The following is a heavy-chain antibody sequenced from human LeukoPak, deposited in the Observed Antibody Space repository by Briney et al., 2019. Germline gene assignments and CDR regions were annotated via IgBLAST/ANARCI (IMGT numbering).Heavy chain of an antibody. V-gene: IGHV1-18*01. Sequence: ASVKVSCKASGYTFTNYGVTWVRQAPGQGLEWRGWISAYNGNTKHAQKVQGRVTMTTDTSTSTVYMELRSLRSDDTAVYYCARTFYRGYYYYYYMDVWGKGTTVTVSS. D-gene: IGHD2/OR15-2a*01. CDR2: ISAYNGNT. J-gene: IGHJ6*03. CDR1: GYTFTNYG. CDR3: ARTFYRGYYYYYYMDV.